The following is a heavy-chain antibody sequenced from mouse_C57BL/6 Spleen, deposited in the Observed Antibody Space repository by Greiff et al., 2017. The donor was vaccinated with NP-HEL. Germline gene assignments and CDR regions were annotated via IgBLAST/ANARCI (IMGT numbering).Heavy chain of an antibody. CDR1: GFTFSDYG. J-gene: IGHJ4*01. D-gene: IGHD2-4*01. CDR2: ISSGSSTI. V-gene: IGHV5-17*01. CDR3: ARRYDYDGYYYAMDY. Sequence: EVQVVESGGGLVKPGGSLKLSCAASGFTFSDYGMHWVRQAPEKGLEWVAYISSGSSTIYYADTVKGRFTISRDNAKNTLFLQMTSLRSEDTAMYYCARRYDYDGYYYAMDYWGQGTSVTVSS.